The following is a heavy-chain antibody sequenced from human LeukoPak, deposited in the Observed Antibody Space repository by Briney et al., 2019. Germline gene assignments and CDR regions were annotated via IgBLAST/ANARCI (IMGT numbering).Heavy chain of an antibody. D-gene: IGHD1-1*01. CDR3: ARHPGPDLYYYYLDV. CDR1: GGSFSNYY. J-gene: IGHJ6*03. CDR2: IDHNEYT. Sequence: PSETLSLTCAVYGGSFSNYYWSWLRQPPAKGLEWIGEIDHNEYTNYKPSLKSRVTISLDTSKNQFSLTLSSVTAADTAVYFCARHPGPDLYYYYLDVWGEGTSVTISS. V-gene: IGHV4-34*01.